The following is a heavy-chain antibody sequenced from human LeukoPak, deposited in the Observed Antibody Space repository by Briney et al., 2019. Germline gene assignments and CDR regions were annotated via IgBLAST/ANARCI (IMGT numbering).Heavy chain of an antibody. CDR3: AFSYYDILTGHSAFDY. J-gene: IGHJ4*02. V-gene: IGHV3-53*01. Sequence: GGSLRLSCAASGFNVSANYMGWVRQAPGKGLEWVSVIYSGGTTYYADSVKGRFTISRHNSKNTLYLQMNNLRAEDTAIYYCAFSYYDILTGHSAFDYWGQGTLVTVSS. CDR1: GFNVSANY. CDR2: IYSGGTT. D-gene: IGHD3-9*01.